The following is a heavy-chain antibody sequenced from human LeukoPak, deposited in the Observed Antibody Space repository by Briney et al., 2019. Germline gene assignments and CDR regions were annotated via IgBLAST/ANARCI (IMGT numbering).Heavy chain of an antibody. J-gene: IGHJ4*02. V-gene: IGHV3-21*04. CDR1: GFSFGSYR. CDR3: ARRAGAYSHPYDY. D-gene: IGHD4/OR15-4a*01. CDR2: VSNSGDYI. Sequence: GGSLRLSCAASGFSFGSYRMNWVRQAPGKGLEWVSSVSNSGDYIHYADSVKGRFTISRDNSKNTLYLQMNSLRAEDTAVYYCARRAGAYSHPYDYWGQGTLVTVSS.